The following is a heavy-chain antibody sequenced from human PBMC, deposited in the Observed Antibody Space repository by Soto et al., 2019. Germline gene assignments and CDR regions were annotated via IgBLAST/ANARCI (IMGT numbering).Heavy chain of an antibody. CDR3: AKVDYSNSIYYYYYMDV. J-gene: IGHJ6*03. CDR1: GFTFSSYA. D-gene: IGHD4-4*01. Sequence: GGSLRLSCAASGFTFSSYAMSWVRQAPGKGLEWVSAISGSGGSTYYADSVKGRFTISRDNSKNTLYLQMNSLRAEATAVYYCAKVDYSNSIYYYYYMDVWGKGTTVTVSS. V-gene: IGHV3-23*01. CDR2: ISGSGGST.